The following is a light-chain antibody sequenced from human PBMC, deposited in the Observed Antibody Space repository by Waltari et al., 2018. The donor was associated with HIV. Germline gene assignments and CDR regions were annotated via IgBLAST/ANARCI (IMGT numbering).Light chain of an antibody. CDR1: SSNIGSNT. J-gene: IGLJ2*01. Sequence: QSVLSQPPSASGTPGQRVTISCSGSSSNIGSNTVNWYQQLPGPAPKLLIYNNKQPPSGVPDRFSGSESGTSASVAISGLQSEAEADYYCAGWDGSRSGVVFGGGTKLTVL. V-gene: IGLV1-44*01. CDR2: NNK. CDR3: AGWDGSRSGVV.